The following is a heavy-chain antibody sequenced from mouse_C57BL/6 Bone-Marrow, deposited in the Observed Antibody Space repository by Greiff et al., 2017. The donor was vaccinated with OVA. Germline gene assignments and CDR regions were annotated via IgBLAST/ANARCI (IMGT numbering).Heavy chain of an antibody. CDR1: GYTFTGYW. V-gene: IGHV1-9*01. CDR3: ARRDYYGSSWYFDV. J-gene: IGHJ1*03. D-gene: IGHD1-1*01. CDR2: IFPGSGST. Sequence: VKLMESGAELMKPGASVKLSCKATGYTFTGYWIEWVTQRPGHGLEWIGVIFPGSGSTTYNEKFKGKATFTADTSSNTAYMQLSSLTTEDSAIYYCARRDYYGSSWYFDVWGTGTTVTVSS.